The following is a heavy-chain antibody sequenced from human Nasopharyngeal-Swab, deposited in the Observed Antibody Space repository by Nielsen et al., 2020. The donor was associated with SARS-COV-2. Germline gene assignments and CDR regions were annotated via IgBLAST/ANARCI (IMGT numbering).Heavy chain of an antibody. CDR3: ARGVVRDNWFDP. J-gene: IGHJ5*02. D-gene: IGHD2-21*01. CDR2: IYYSGST. CDR1: GGSISSYY. Sequence: GSLRPSCTVSGGSISSYYWSWIRQPPGKGLEWIGYIYYSGSTNYNPSLKSRVTISVDTSKNQFSLKLSSVTAADTAVYYCARGVVRDNWFDPWGQGTLVTVPS. V-gene: IGHV4-59*13.